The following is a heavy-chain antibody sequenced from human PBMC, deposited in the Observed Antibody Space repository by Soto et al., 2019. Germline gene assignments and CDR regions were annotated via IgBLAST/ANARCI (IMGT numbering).Heavy chain of an antibody. CDR2: ISSSGSTM. Sequence: QVQLVESGGGLVKPGGSLRLSCVVSGFTFSDYYMTWIRQAPGKGLEWVSYISSSGSTMHFAYSVKGRFTISRDNAKNSLYLQMNSLRVEDTAVYYCARRSGSSGWYGIDYWGQGTLVTVSS. D-gene: IGHD3-22*01. CDR1: GFTFSDYY. CDR3: ARRSGSSGWYGIDY. J-gene: IGHJ4*02. V-gene: IGHV3-11*01.